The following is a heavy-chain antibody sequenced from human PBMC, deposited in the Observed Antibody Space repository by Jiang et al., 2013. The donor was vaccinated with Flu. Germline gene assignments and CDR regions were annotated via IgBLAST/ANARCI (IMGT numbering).Heavy chain of an antibody. CDR3: ARLGIPGYSYGLGYFDY. CDR1: GYSFTSYW. CDR2: IYPGDSDT. J-gene: IGHJ4*02. D-gene: IGHD5-18*01. Sequence: KGSGYSFTSYWIGWVRQMPGKGLEWMGIIYPGDSDTRYSPSFQGQVTISADKSISTAYLQWSSLKASDTAMYYCARLGIPGYSYGLGYFDYWGQGTLVTVSS. V-gene: IGHV5-51*01.